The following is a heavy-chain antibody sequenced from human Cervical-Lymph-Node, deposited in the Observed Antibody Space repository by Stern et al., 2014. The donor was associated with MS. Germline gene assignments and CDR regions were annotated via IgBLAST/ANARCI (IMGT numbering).Heavy chain of an antibody. J-gene: IGHJ5*02. Sequence: QVQLGQSGAEVKKPGSSVKVSCKASGGTFSSRAMSWVRQAPGQGLEWMGGFIPIVGTPNYARKFQGRGTITADEPTNTAYMELSSLTSEDTAVYYCARGDSSMLPENHWGQGTLVTVS. CDR3: ARGDSSMLPENH. CDR2: FIPIVGTP. D-gene: IGHD3-10*02. CDR1: GGTFSSRA. V-gene: IGHV1-69*01.